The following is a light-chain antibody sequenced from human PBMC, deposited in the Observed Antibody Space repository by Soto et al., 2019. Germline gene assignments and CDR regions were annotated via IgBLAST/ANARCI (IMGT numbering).Light chain of an antibody. CDR3: QQYHGSSLT. V-gene: IGKV1-5*01. J-gene: IGKJ1*01. Sequence: DIQMTQSPPALSASVGDRVTITCRASESVHKWLAWYQQKAGKAPKVLIYDSSTFETGVPSRFSGSGSGTEFALPVSRLQPNDSATYFCQQYHGSSLTFAQGTKVEI. CDR1: ESVHKW. CDR2: DSS.